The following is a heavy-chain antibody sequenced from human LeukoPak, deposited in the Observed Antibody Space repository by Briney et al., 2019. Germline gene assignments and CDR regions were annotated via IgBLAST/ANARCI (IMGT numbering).Heavy chain of an antibody. V-gene: IGHV4-34*01. CDR3: ARRLSCGYSYGRNYYYMDV. CDR1: GGSFSGYY. J-gene: IGHJ6*03. D-gene: IGHD5-18*01. CDR2: INHSGST. Sequence: SETLSLTCAVYGGSFSGYYWSWIRQPPGKGLEWIGEINHSGSTNYNPSLKSRVTISVDTSKNQFSLKLSSVTAADTAVYYCARRLSCGYSYGRNYYYMDVWGKGTTVTVSS.